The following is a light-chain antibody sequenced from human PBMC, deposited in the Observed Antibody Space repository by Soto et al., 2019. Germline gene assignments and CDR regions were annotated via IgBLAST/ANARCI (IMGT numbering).Light chain of an antibody. CDR1: QSIRSW. J-gene: IGKJ1*01. CDR2: DAS. Sequence: DIQMTQSPSTLSASVGDRVTITCRASQSIRSWLAWYQQKPGKAPQLLIYDASNLESGAPSRFSGSGSGTEFTLTICSLQPDDFATYYCQQYDSFSKTFGRGTKV. V-gene: IGKV1-5*01. CDR3: QQYDSFSKT.